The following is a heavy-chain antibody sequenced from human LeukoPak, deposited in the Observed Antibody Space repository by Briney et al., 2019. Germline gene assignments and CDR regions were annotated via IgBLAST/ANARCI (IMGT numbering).Heavy chain of an antibody. Sequence: SVKVSCKASGGTFSSYAISWVRQAPGQGLEWMGRIIPILGIANYAQKFQGRVTITADKSTSTAYMELSSLRSEDTAVYYCARDRPSIVGAPDAFDIWPRGTMVTVSS. CDR3: ARDRPSIVGAPDAFDI. CDR1: GGTFSSYA. V-gene: IGHV1-69*04. CDR2: IIPILGIA. D-gene: IGHD1-26*01. J-gene: IGHJ3*02.